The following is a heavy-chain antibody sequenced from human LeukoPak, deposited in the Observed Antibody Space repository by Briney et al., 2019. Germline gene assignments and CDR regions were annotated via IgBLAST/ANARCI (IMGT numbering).Heavy chain of an antibody. CDR1: GGSISSGGYY. D-gene: IGHD3-9*01. Sequence: SETLSLTCTVSGGSISSGGYYWSWIRQHPGKGLEWIGYIYYNGNTYYNPSLKSPLTISGDTSKNQFSLKLSSVTAAYTAVYYCVRNFTSYNAFDIWGQGTMVTVSS. J-gene: IGHJ3*02. V-gene: IGHV4-31*01. CDR3: VRNFTSYNAFDI. CDR2: IYYNGNT.